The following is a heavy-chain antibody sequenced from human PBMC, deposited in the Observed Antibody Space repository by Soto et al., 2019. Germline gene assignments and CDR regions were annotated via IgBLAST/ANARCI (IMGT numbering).Heavy chain of an antibody. CDR1: GYTFSNYG. V-gene: IGHV1-3*01. CDR2: INADNGNT. Sequence: ASVKVSCKASGYTFSNYGIHWVRQAPGQRLEWMGLINADNGNTKYSQKFQGRVTLTRDTSTSTAYMELRSLRSDDTAVYYCARDSPPVDYWGQGTLVTVSS. CDR3: ARDSPPVDY. J-gene: IGHJ4*02.